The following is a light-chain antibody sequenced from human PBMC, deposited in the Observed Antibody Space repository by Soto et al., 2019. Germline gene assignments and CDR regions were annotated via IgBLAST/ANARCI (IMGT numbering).Light chain of an antibody. CDR2: VAS. J-gene: IGKJ2*01. V-gene: IGKV1-17*01. Sequence: DIQMTQSPSSLSASVGDRVTITCRASQAIRNDVGWYQQKPGKDPKRLIYVASRLESGVPSRFSGSGFGTEFTLTIDSLQPEDFATYHCQQSYSLPYTFGQGTKLDIK. CDR1: QAIRND. CDR3: QQSYSLPYT.